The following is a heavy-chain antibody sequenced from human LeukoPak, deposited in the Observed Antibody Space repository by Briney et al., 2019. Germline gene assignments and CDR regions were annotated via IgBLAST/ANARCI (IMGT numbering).Heavy chain of an antibody. CDR2: IYYSGST. D-gene: IGHD6-13*01. V-gene: IGHV4-59*01. J-gene: IGHJ4*02. Sequence: SETLSLTCTVSGGSISSYYWSWIRQPPGKGLEWIGYIYYSGSTNYNPSLKSRVTISVDTSKNQFSLRLRSVTAADTAVYYCARVTGYMVEDYFDSWGQGTLVTVSS. CDR1: GGSISSYY. CDR3: ARVTGYMVEDYFDS.